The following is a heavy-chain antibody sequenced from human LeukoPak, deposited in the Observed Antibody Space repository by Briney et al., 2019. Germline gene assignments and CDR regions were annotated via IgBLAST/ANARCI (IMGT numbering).Heavy chain of an antibody. Sequence: SGGSLRLSCAASGFTFSSYGMSWVRQAPGKGLEWVSAISGSGGSTYYADSVKGRFTISRDNAKNSLHLQMNSLRAEDTALYYCARDPLGISSGWYYGTRNWFDSWGQGILVTVSS. CDR2: ISGSGGST. V-gene: IGHV3-23*01. CDR1: GFTFSSYG. J-gene: IGHJ5*01. CDR3: ARDPLGISSGWYYGTRNWFDS. D-gene: IGHD6-19*01.